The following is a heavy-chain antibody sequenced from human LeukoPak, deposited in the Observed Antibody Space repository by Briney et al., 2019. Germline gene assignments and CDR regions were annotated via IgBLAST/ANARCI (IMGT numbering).Heavy chain of an antibody. V-gene: IGHV4-34*01. J-gene: IGHJ5*02. CDR2: IDHSGGS. CDR3: ASGPMRAWFDP. CDR1: GASFSDYS. Sequence: PSETLSLTCAVYGASFSDYSWNWIRQPPGKGLEWIGEIDHSGGSNYNPSLKSRVTMSLDTSKNQFSLKLTSMTAADTAVYYCASGPMRAWFDPWGQGTLVTVSS.